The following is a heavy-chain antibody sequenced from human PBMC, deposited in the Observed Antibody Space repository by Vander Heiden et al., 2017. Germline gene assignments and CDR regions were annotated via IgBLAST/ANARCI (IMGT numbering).Heavy chain of an antibody. J-gene: IGHJ4*02. CDR1: GYTFVDYA. D-gene: IGHD5-18*01. CDR3: TRDASDTAMAHFDY. CDR2: IRSKAYGGTT. V-gene: IGHV3-49*03. Sequence: EVQLVESEGGLVQRGRSLSLSGTDSGYTFVDYAMSWFRQAPGKGLEWVGFIRSKAYGGTTEYAASVKGRFTISRDDSKSIAYLQMNSLKTEDTAVYYCTRDASDTAMAHFDYWGQGTLVTVSS.